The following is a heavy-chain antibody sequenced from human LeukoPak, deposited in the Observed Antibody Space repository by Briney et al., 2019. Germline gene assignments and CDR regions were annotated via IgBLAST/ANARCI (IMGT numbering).Heavy chain of an antibody. CDR3: ARGSSYGYGGPDY. V-gene: IGHV4-59*01. D-gene: IGHD5-18*01. CDR2: IYYSGST. J-gene: IGHJ4*02. CDR1: GGSISSYY. Sequence: SETLSLTCTVSGGSISSYYWSWIRQPPGKGLEWLGYIYYSGSTNYNPSLKSRVTISVDTSKNQFSLKLSSVTAADTAVYYCARGSSYGYGGPDYWGQGTLVTVSS.